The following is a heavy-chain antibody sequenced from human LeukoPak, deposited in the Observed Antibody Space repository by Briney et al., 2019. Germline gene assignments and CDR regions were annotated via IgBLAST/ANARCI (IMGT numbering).Heavy chain of an antibody. CDR1: SGSISSYY. CDR2: IYYSGST. CDR3: ARVVTGTTFAFDI. J-gene: IGHJ3*02. Sequence: SETLSLTRTVSSGSISSYYWSWIRQPPGKGLEWIGYIYYSGSTNYNPSLKSRVTISVDTSKNQFSLKLSSVTAADTAVYYCARVVTGTTFAFDIWGQGTMVTVSS. D-gene: IGHD1-7*01. V-gene: IGHV4-59*01.